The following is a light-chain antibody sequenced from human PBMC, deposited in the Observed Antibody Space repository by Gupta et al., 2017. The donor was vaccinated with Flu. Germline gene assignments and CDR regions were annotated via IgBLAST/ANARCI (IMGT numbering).Light chain of an antibody. CDR1: QDISSD. V-gene: IGKV1-13*02. Sequence: AIQLTQSPSSLSASVGDRVTITCRASQDISSDLAWYQQKPGKSPKLLIYDASDLENGVPSRFSGSGSGTEFTLVISSLQPEDFATYHCQHFNAYPATFGQGTRLGIK. CDR2: DAS. CDR3: QHFNAYPAT. J-gene: IGKJ5*01.